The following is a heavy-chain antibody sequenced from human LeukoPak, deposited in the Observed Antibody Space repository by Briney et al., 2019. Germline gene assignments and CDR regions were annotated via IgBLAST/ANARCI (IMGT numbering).Heavy chain of an antibody. CDR1: GGSISSGGYY. J-gene: IGHJ4*02. CDR3: ARIQGPNYGTFDY. D-gene: IGHD3-10*01. CDR2: INHSGST. Sequence: SETLSLTCTVSGGSISSGGYYWSWIRQPPGKGLEWIGEINHSGSTNYNPSLKSRVTISVDTSKNQFSLKLSSVTAADTAVYYCARIQGPNYGTFDYWGQGTLVTVSS. V-gene: IGHV4-39*07.